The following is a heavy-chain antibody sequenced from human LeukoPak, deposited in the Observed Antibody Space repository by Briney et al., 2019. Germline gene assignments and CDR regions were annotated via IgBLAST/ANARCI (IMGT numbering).Heavy chain of an antibody. J-gene: IGHJ6*02. CDR1: GYTFTGYY. Sequence: ASVKVSCKASGYTFTGYYMHWVRQAPGQGLEWMGWINPNSGGTNYAQKFQGRVTMTRNTSISTAYMELSSLRSEDTAVYYCARAGVKQEWLLLDGYYYYGMDVWGQGTTVTVSS. CDR2: INPNSGGT. D-gene: IGHD3-22*01. CDR3: ARAGVKQEWLLLDGYYYYGMDV. V-gene: IGHV1-2*02.